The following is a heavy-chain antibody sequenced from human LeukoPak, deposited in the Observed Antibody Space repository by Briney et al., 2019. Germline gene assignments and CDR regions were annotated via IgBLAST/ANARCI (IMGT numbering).Heavy chain of an antibody. D-gene: IGHD3-16*02. CDR3: ARDIELST. V-gene: IGHV3-23*01. CDR2: ISFSGDTT. J-gene: IGHJ3*01. CDR1: GFTFSDSA. Sequence: GGPLRLSCAASGFTFSDSAMSWVRQAPGKGLEWVSLISFSGDTTFYADSVKGRFTISRDNAKDTLYLQMNSLRAEDTAIYYCARDIELSTWGLGTTVTVSS.